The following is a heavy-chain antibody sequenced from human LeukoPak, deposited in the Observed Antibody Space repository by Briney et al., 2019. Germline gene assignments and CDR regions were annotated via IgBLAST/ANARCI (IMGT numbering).Heavy chain of an antibody. Sequence: GGSLRLSCTASGFTISNNYMGWVRQAPGKGLEWVSIMYSLGITYYADSLRGRFTISRDNSKNTVYLQMKSLRVEDTAVYYCARARLWFGELNYYYFDSWGQGTLVAVSS. CDR1: GFTISNNY. J-gene: IGHJ4*02. D-gene: IGHD3-10*01. V-gene: IGHV3-53*01. CDR2: MYSLGIT. CDR3: ARARLWFGELNYYYFDS.